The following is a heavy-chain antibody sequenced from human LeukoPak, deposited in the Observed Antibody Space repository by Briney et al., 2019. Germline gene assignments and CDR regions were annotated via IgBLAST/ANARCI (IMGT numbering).Heavy chain of an antibody. V-gene: IGHV3-48*02. D-gene: IGHD6-6*01. Sequence: GGSLRLSCAASRYILSIYSMDWVRQAPGKGLEWVSYISSSSSTIYYADSVKGRFPVSRDNAKNSLYLPMNSLRDEDTAVYYCARETPEYDWGQGTLVTVSS. CDR1: RYILSIYS. J-gene: IGHJ4*02. CDR3: ARETPEYD. CDR2: ISSSSSTI.